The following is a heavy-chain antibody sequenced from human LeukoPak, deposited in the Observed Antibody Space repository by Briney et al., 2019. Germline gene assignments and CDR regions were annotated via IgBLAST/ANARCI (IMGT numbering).Heavy chain of an antibody. CDR2: IIPILGIA. D-gene: IGHD6-19*01. J-gene: IGHJ4*02. CDR1: GGTFSSYA. CDR3: ARVDSSGWYYFDY. V-gene: IGHV1-69*04. Sequence: ASVKVSCKASGGTFSSYAISWVRQAPGQGLELMGRIIPILGIANYAQKFQGRVTITADKSTSTAYMELSSLRSEDTAVYYCARVDSSGWYYFDYWGQGTLVTVSS.